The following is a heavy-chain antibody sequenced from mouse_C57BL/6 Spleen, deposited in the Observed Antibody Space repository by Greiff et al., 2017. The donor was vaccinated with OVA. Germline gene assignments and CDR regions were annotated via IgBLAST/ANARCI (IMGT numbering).Heavy chain of an antibody. J-gene: IGHJ3*01. V-gene: IGHV1-76*01. CDR3: ARGEDGPFAY. CDR1: GYTFTDYY. D-gene: IGHD2-3*01. CDR2: IYPGSGNT. Sequence: QVQLQQSGAELVRPGASVKLSCKASGYTFTDYYINWVKQRPGQGLEWIARIYPGSGNTYYNEKFKGKATLTAEKSSSTAYMQLSSLTSEDSAVYFCARGEDGPFAYWGQGTLVTVSA.